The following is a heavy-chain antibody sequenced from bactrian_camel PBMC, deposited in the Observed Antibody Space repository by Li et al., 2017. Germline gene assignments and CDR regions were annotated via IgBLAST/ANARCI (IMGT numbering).Heavy chain of an antibody. J-gene: IGHJ4*01. Sequence: VQLVESGGDLVQPGRSLRLSCTTSGFAFNIYAMSWVRQAPGKGLEWVSAISSGGSAYYADSVKGRFTISRDNAKNTLYLQLNSLKVEDTAMYYCATDIVYWGQGTQVTVS. CDR1: GFAFNIYA. CDR3: ATDIVY. CDR2: ISSGGSA. V-gene: IGHV3S31*01.